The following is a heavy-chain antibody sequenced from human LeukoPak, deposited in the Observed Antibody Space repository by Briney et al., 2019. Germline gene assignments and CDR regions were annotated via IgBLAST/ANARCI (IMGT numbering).Heavy chain of an antibody. CDR3: ARPMNRWRNYFDY. CDR1: GFTFSSYA. D-gene: IGHD2-8*02. CDR2: ISYDGSNK. J-gene: IGHJ4*02. Sequence: GGSLRLSCAASGFTFSSYAMHWVRQAPGKGLEWVAVISYDGSNKYCADSVKGRFTISRDNSKNTLYLQMNSLRAEDTAVYYCARPMNRWRNYFDYWGQGTLVTVSS. V-gene: IGHV3-30-3*01.